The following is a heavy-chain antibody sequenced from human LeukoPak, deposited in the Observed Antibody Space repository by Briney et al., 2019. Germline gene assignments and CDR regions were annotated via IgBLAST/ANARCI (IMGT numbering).Heavy chain of an antibody. D-gene: IGHD6-19*01. Sequence: PGGSLRLSCAASGFTFDDYAMHWVRQAPGKGLEWVSGISWNSGSIGYADSVKGRFTISRDNAKNSLYLQMNSLRAEDMALYYCARSYSSGWYGYFDYWGRGTLVTVSS. CDR2: ISWNSGSI. J-gene: IGHJ4*02. V-gene: IGHV3-9*03. CDR3: ARSYSSGWYGYFDY. CDR1: GFTFDDYA.